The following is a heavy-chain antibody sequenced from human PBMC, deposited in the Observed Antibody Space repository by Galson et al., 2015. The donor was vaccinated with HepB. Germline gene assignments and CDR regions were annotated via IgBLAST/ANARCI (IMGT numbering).Heavy chain of an antibody. D-gene: IGHD2-2*02. Sequence: SLRLSCAASGFTFSSYSMNWVRQAPGKGLEWVSSISSSSSYIYCADSVKGRFTISRDNAKNSLYLQMNSLRAEDTAVYYCARTHCSSTSCYKGPVGYWGQGTLVTVSS. CDR1: GFTFSSYS. J-gene: IGHJ4*02. CDR2: ISSSSSYI. CDR3: ARTHCSSTSCYKGPVGY. V-gene: IGHV3-21*01.